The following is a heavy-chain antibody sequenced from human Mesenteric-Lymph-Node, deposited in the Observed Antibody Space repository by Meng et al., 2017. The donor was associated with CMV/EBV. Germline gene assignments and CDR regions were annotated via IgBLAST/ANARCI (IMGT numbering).Heavy chain of an antibody. J-gene: IGHJ1*01. CDR3: ARVSIVVVPAAPNPAEYFQH. CDR1: GYSISSGYY. Sequence: SETLSLTCTVSGYSISSGYYWGWIRQPPGKGLEWIGSIYHSGSTYYNPSLKSRVTISVDTSKNLFSLKLSSVTAADTAVYYCARVSIVVVPAAPNPAEYFQHWGQGTLVTVSS. V-gene: IGHV4-38-2*02. D-gene: IGHD2-2*01. CDR2: IYHSGST.